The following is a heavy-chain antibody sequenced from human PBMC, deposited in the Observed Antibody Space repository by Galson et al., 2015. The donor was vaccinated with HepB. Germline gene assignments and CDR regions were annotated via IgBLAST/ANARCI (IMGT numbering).Heavy chain of an antibody. V-gene: IGHV3-48*02. CDR2: ISSSSSTI. CDR3: ARDWVLLGYYYYGMDV. Sequence: SLRLSCAASGFTFSSYSMNWVRQAPGKGLEWVSYISSSSSTIYYADSVKGRFTISRDNAKNSLYLQMNSLRDEDTAVYYCARDWVLLGYYYYGMDVWGQGTTVTVSS. CDR1: GFTFSSYS. D-gene: IGHD3-3*01. J-gene: IGHJ6*02.